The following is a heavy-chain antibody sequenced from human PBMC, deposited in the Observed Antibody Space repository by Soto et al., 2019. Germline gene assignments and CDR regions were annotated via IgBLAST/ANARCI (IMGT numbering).Heavy chain of an antibody. J-gene: IGHJ4*02. V-gene: IGHV4-34*01. CDR3: AGGIAARPLGY. CDR1: GGSFSGYY. Sequence: PSETLSLTCAVYGGSFSGYYWTWIRQPPGTGLEWIGEINHSGSTNYNPSLKSRVTISVDRSKNQFSLKLSSVTAADTAVYYCAGGIAARPLGYWGQGTLVTAPQ. D-gene: IGHD6-6*01. CDR2: INHSGST.